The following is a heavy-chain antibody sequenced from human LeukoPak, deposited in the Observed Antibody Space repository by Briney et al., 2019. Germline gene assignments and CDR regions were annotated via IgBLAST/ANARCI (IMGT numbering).Heavy chain of an antibody. D-gene: IGHD3-3*01. Sequence: GGSLRLPCAASGFTFSSYAMSWVRQAPGKGLEWVSAISGSGGSTYYADSVKGRFTISRDNSKNTLYLQMNSLRAEDTAVYYCAKLDTIFGGLSLDVWSDAFDIWGQGTMVTVSS. CDR1: GFTFSSYA. CDR2: ISGSGGST. J-gene: IGHJ3*02. V-gene: IGHV3-23*01. CDR3: AKLDTIFGGLSLDVWSDAFDI.